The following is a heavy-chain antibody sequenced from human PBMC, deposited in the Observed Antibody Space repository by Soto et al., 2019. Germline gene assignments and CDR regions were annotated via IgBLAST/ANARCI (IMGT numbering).Heavy chain of an antibody. CDR1: GYTFTSYG. Sequence: QVQLVQSGAEVKKPGASVKVSCKASGYTFTSYGISWVRQAPGQGLEWMGWISAYNGNTNYAQKLQGRVTMTTDTSTSTAYMELSSLRSDDTAVYYCARLPDGDYDTGYYYYYYYYMDVWGKGTTVTVSS. D-gene: IGHD4-17*01. J-gene: IGHJ6*03. CDR3: ARLPDGDYDTGYYYYYYYYMDV. V-gene: IGHV1-18*01. CDR2: ISAYNGNT.